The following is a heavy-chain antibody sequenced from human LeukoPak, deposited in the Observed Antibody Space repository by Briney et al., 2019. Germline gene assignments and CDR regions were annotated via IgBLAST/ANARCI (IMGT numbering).Heavy chain of an antibody. CDR3: ASLSMVTQGYFDS. CDR1: GGSISSYY. J-gene: IGHJ4*02. D-gene: IGHD4/OR15-4a*01. V-gene: IGHV4-59*08. Sequence: TSETLSLTCTVSGGSISSYYWTWIRQPPGKGLEWVGFIYNTRSTNYNPSLKSRVTISFDTSKNQFSLKLNSVTAADTAVYYCASLSMVTQGYFDSWGQGTLVTVAS. CDR2: IYNTRST.